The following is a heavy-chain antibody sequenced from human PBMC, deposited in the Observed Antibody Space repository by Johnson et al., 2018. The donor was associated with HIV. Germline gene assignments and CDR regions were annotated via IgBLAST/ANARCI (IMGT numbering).Heavy chain of an antibody. D-gene: IGHD3-10*01. CDR1: GFTVSSNY. V-gene: IGHV3-53*01. CDR3: ARCWAYYYALTDAFDI. Sequence: VQLVESGGGLIQPGGSLRLSCAASGFTVSSNYMSWVRQAPGKGLEWVSVIYSGGSTYYADSVKGRFTISRDNAKNSQYLQMNSRRAEDTALYYCARCWAYYYALTDAFDIGGQGTMVTVSS. J-gene: IGHJ3*02. CDR2: IYSGGST.